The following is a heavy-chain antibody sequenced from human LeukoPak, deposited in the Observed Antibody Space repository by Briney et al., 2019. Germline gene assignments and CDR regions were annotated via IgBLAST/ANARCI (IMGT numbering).Heavy chain of an antibody. J-gene: IGHJ6*03. CDR1: GGSISSSN. V-gene: IGHV3-23*01. CDR2: INDRGTGT. CDR3: AKGLKTAVGPYMGYHYYMDV. Sequence: PSGTLSLTCAVSGGSISSSNWWSRVRQAPGKGLEWVSTINDRGTGTYYAASVKGRFTISRGNSKNTLSLQMNSLRAEDTAVYYCAKGLKTAVGPYMGYHYYMDVWGKGTTVTVSS. D-gene: IGHD5-18*01.